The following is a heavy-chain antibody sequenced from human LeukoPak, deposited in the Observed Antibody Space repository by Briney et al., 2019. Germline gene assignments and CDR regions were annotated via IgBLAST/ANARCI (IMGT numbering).Heavy chain of an antibody. V-gene: IGHV3-33*01. CDR3: ARPADTAMPPYYYGMDV. CDR2: IWYDGSNK. Sequence: PGRSLRLSCAASGFTFSSYGMHWVRQAPGKGLEWVAVIWYDGSNKYYADSVKGRFTISRDNSKNTLYLQMNSLRAEDTAVYYCARPADTAMPPYYYGMDVWGQGTTVTVSS. D-gene: IGHD5-18*01. J-gene: IGHJ6*02. CDR1: GFTFSSYG.